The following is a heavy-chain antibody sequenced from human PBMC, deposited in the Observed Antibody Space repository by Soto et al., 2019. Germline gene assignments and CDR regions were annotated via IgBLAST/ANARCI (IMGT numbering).Heavy chain of an antibody. D-gene: IGHD6-13*01. CDR3: AREDRAAGTRYLDY. CDR1: GYTFTSYY. CDR2: IIPIFGTA. J-gene: IGHJ4*02. Sequence: GASVKVSCKASGYTFTSYYMHWVRQAPGQGLEWMGGIIPIFGTANYAQKFQGRVTITADESTSTAYMELSSLRSEDTAVYYCAREDRAAGTRYLDYWGQGTLLTVSS. V-gene: IGHV1-69*13.